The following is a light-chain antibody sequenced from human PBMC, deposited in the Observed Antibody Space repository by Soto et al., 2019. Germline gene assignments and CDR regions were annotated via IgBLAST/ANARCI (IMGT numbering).Light chain of an antibody. CDR3: QQGYSFPRT. V-gene: IGKV1-39*01. J-gene: IGKJ3*01. CDR2: AAS. Sequence: DIQMTQSPSSLSASVGDRITITCRASQTIGTYLSWYNQRPGKAPKLLIYAASTLQRGAPSRFSGSGSGTDFTLTSSILQPEDSATYYCQQGYSFPRTFGPGTKVDIK. CDR1: QTIGTY.